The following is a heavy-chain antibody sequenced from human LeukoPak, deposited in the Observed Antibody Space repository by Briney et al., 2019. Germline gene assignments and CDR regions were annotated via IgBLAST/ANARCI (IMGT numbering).Heavy chain of an antibody. CDR3: ARDDSSSRDIFDY. D-gene: IGHD6-13*01. V-gene: IGHV4-34*01. J-gene: IGHJ4*02. Sequence: PSETLSLTCAVYGFSFSGYCWSWLRQPPGKGLEWIGEINHSGSTNYNPSLKSRVTISVDTSKNQSSLKLSSVTAADTAVYYCARDDSSSRDIFDYWGQGTLVTVSS. CDR2: INHSGST. CDR1: GFSFSGYC.